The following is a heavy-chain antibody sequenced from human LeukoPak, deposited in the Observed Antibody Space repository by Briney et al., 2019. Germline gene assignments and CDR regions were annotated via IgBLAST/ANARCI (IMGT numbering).Heavy chain of an antibody. CDR2: IYYSGST. CDR3: ARVRTYFDWLFPDY. V-gene: IGHV4-59*01. D-gene: IGHD3-9*01. J-gene: IGHJ4*02. Sequence: TSETLSLTCTVSGGSISSYYWSWIRQPPGKGLEWIGYIYYSGSTNYNPSLKSRVTISVDTSKNQFSLKLSSVTAADPAVYYCARVRTYFDWLFPDYWGQGTLVTVSS. CDR1: GGSISSYY.